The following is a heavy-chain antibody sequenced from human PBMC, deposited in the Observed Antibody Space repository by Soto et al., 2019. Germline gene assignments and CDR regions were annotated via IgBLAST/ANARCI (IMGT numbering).Heavy chain of an antibody. CDR1: GGSITSANW. J-gene: IGHJ5*02. Sequence: SETLSLTCGVSGGSITSANWWTWVRQPPGGGLEWVGEISHSGVTKYKASLKRRVTMSVDKTKNAVSLKLTSVTAADTAVYYCARVLRGWFDPWGRGTPVPVSP. CDR2: ISHSGVT. CDR3: ARVLRGWFDP. V-gene: IGHV4-4*02.